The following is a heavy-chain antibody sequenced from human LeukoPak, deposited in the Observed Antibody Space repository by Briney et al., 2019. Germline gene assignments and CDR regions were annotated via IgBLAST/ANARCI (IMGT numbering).Heavy chain of an antibody. D-gene: IGHD6-13*01. V-gene: IGHV3-7*01. CDR1: GFMFNGYW. J-gene: IGHJ3*02. Sequence: GGSLRLSCAASGFMFNGYWVTWVRQAPGKGLEWVANIKQDGSEKYYVDSVKGRFTISRDYAKNSLYLQMNSLRAEDTAVYYCAILAAKPGDDAFDIWGQGTTVTVSS. CDR3: AILAAKPGDDAFDI. CDR2: IKQDGSEK.